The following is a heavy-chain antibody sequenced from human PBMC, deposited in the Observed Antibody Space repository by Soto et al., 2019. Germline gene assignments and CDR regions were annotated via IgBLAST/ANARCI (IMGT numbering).Heavy chain of an antibody. J-gene: IGHJ6*02. CDR1: GYTFTTFG. Sequence: QIQLVQSGAEVKKPGASVKVSCKASGYTFTTFGISWVRQAPGQGLEWMGWINTYNGNTNYTRKLQGRVTMTTDTSXXTAYMELTSLRSDATAVYYSACDLLLLSFGASTPPYYGMDVWGQGPTVTVSS. D-gene: IGHD3-10*01. CDR2: INTYNGNT. CDR3: ACDLLLLSFGASTPPYYGMDV. V-gene: IGHV1-18*01.